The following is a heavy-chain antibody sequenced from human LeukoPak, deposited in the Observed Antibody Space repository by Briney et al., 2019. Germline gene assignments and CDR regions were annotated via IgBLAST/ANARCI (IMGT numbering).Heavy chain of an antibody. CDR3: ARDLDYDYVWGSSLY. D-gene: IGHD3-16*01. Sequence: GGSLRLSCAASGFTFSSYEMNWVRQAPGRGLEWVAVISYDGSNKYYADSVKGRFTISRDNSKNTLYLQMNSLRAEDTAVYYCARDLDYDYVWGSSLYWGQGTLVTVSS. CDR1: GFTFSSYE. V-gene: IGHV3-30*04. J-gene: IGHJ4*02. CDR2: ISYDGSNK.